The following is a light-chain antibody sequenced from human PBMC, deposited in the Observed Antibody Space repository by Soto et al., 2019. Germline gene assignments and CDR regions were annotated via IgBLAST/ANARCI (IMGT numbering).Light chain of an antibody. Sequence: DLQMTQSPSSLSVSVGDTVTITCRASQRISTFLNWYQQKPGKAPNLLIYAASSLQSGVPSGFSGSGAGTDFTLTISSLQPEDFATYYCQQSYSTPPLTFGGGTKVEIK. J-gene: IGKJ4*01. CDR1: QRISTF. CDR3: QQSYSTPPLT. V-gene: IGKV1-39*01. CDR2: AAS.